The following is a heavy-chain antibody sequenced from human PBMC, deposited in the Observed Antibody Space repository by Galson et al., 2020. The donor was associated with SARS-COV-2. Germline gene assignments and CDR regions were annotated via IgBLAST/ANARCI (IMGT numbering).Heavy chain of an antibody. CDR3: TRQLGAFDI. D-gene: IGHD6-13*01. Sequence: SQTLSPTCAISGDSVSSNSVAWNWIRQSPSRGLEWLGRTYYRSKWYNEYAVSVKSRITINPDTSKNQFSLQLNSVTPEDTAVDYCTRQLGAFDIWGQGTMVSVSS. J-gene: IGHJ3*02. CDR1: GDSVSSNSVA. V-gene: IGHV6-1*01. CDR2: TYYRSKWYN.